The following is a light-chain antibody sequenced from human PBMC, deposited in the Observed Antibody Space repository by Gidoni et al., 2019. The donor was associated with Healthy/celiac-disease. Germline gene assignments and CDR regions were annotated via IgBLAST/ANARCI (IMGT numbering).Light chain of an antibody. CDR2: DAS. CDR3: QQRSNWPPWT. J-gene: IGKJ1*01. CDR1: QSVSSY. V-gene: IGKV3-11*01. Sequence: EIVLTQSAATLSLSPGERATLSCRASQSVSSYLAWYQQKPGQAPRLLIYDASNRATGIPARFSGSGSGTYFTLTISSLEPEDFAVYYCQQRSNWPPWTFGQGTKVEI.